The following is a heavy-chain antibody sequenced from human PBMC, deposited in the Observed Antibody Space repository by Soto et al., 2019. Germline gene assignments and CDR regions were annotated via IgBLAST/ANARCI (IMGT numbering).Heavy chain of an antibody. Sequence: GGSLRLSCAASGFTFSSYAMSWVRQAPGKGLEWVSAISGSGGSTYYADSVKGRFTISRDNSKNTLYLQMNSLRAEDTAVYYCAKSETLGCGVCFPPDYWGQGTLVTVSS. V-gene: IGHV3-23*01. CDR1: GFTFSSYA. J-gene: IGHJ4*02. D-gene: IGHD2-8*02. CDR3: AKSETLGCGVCFPPDY. CDR2: ISGSGGST.